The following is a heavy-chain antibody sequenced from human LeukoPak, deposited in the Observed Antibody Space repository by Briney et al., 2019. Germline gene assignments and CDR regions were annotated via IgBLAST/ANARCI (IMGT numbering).Heavy chain of an antibody. J-gene: IGHJ6*04. CDR3: ARAYYYDSSGYYHNPDYYYYYGMDV. V-gene: IGHV1-69*04. Sequence: SVKVSCKASGGTFSSYAISWVRQAPGQGLEWMGRIIPILGIANYAQKFQGRVTITADKSTSTAYMELSSLRSEDTAVYYCARAYYYDSSGYYHNPDYYYYYGMDVWGEGTTVTVSS. CDR2: IIPILGIA. CDR1: GGTFSSYA. D-gene: IGHD3-22*01.